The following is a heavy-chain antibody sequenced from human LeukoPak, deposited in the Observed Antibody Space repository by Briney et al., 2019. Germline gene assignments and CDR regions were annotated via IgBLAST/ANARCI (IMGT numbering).Heavy chain of an antibody. Sequence: GGSLRLSCAASGFTFSNVWMNWVRQASGKGLEWVGRIRSKANSYATAYAASVKGRFTISRDDSKNTAYLQMNSLKTEDTAVYYCTSVTTVVTQGPDYWGQGTLVTVSS. CDR1: GFTFSNVW. J-gene: IGHJ4*02. CDR2: IRSKANSYAT. CDR3: TSVTTVVTQGPDY. D-gene: IGHD4-23*01. V-gene: IGHV3-73*01.